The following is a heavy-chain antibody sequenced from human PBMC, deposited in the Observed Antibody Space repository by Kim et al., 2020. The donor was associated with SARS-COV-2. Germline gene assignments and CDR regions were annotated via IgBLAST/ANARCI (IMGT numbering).Heavy chain of an antibody. V-gene: IGHV4-39*01. Sequence: SETLSLTCTVSGGSISSSSYYWGWIRQPPGKGLEWIGSIYYSGSTYYNPSLKSRVTISVDTSKNQFSLKLSSVTAADTAVYYCARWVYYDSSGYYDYWGQGTLVTVSS. CDR1: GGSISSSSYY. CDR3: ARWVYYDSSGYYDY. J-gene: IGHJ4*02. CDR2: IYYSGST. D-gene: IGHD3-22*01.